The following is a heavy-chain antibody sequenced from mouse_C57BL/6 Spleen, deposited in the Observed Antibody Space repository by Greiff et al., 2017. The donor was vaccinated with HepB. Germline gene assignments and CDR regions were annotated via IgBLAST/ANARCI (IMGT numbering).Heavy chain of an antibody. Sequence: QVQLQQPGAELVRPGSSVKLSCKASGYTFTSYWMHWVKQRPIQGLEWIGNIDPSDSETHYNQTFKDKATLTVDKSSSTAYMQLSSLTSEDSAVYYCARPSSGPLDYWGQGTTLTVSS. CDR1: GYTFTSYW. V-gene: IGHV1-52*01. J-gene: IGHJ2*01. D-gene: IGHD3-2*02. CDR2: IDPSDSET. CDR3: ARPSSGPLDY.